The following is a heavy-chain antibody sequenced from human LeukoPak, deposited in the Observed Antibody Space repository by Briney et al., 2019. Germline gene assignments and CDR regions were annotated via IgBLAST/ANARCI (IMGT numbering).Heavy chain of an antibody. Sequence: GGSLRLSCAASGFTFSSYSMNWVRQAPGKGLEWVSSISSSSSYIYYADSVKGRFTISRDNSKNTLYLQMNSLRDEDTAVYYCAKHRFESGGYHSTDWGQGTLVTVSS. CDR2: ISSSSSYI. V-gene: IGHV3-21*04. CDR3: AKHRFESGGYHSTD. D-gene: IGHD3-22*01. J-gene: IGHJ4*02. CDR1: GFTFSSYS.